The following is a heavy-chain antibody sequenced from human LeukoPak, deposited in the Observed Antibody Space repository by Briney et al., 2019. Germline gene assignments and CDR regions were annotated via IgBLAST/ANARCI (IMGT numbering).Heavy chain of an antibody. CDR3: ARDHGSQDSGAWYVFDY. V-gene: IGHV3-23*03. CDR1: GFTFNHYA. D-gene: IGHD6-19*01. CDR2: INHHSHT. J-gene: IGHJ4*02. Sequence: GGSLRLSCAASGFTFNHYAMSWVRQAPGKGLECVSSINHHSHTFYVDSVKGRFTISRDNSKNTVFLQMNSLRADDTAEYFCARDHGSQDSGAWYVFDYWGRGTLVTVSS.